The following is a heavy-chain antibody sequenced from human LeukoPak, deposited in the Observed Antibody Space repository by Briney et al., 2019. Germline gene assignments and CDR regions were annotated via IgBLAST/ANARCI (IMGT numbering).Heavy chain of an antibody. CDR2: ISTNGTTI. V-gene: IGHV3-11*01. J-gene: IGHJ6*02. Sequence: KPGGSLRLSCAASGFTFSDYYMSWIRQAPGKGLEWVSYISTNGTTIYYADSVKGRFTISRDNAKNSLYLQMNSLRAEDTAVYYCARELIEGYYGMDVWGQGTTVTVSS. CDR3: ARELIEGYYGMDV. CDR1: GFTFSDYY.